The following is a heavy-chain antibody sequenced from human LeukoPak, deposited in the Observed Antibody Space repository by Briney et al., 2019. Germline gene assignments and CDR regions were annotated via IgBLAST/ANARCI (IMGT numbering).Heavy chain of an antibody. Sequence: ASVKVSCKTSGYTFTSYYMHWVRQAPGQGLEWMGIINPSGGSTSYAQKFQGRVTMTRDTSTSTVYMELSSLRSEDTAVYYCARAAAGDPRYYYYYMDVWGKGTTVTISS. CDR3: ARAAAGDPRYYYYYMDV. D-gene: IGHD6-13*01. J-gene: IGHJ6*03. CDR2: INPSGGST. V-gene: IGHV1-46*01. CDR1: GYTFTSYY.